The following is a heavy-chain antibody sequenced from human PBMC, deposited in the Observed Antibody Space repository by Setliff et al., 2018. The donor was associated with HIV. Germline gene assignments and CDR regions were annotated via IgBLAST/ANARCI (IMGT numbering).Heavy chain of an antibody. Sequence: SETLSLTCTVSGGSISSGSYYWSWIRQHPGKGLEWIGYIYYSGSTYYNPSLKSRVTISVDTSKNQFSLKLSSVTAADTAVYYCARGGTDYYYYYMDVWGKGTTVTVSS. D-gene: IGHD1-1*01. J-gene: IGHJ6*03. CDR2: IYYSGST. V-gene: IGHV4-31*03. CDR3: ARGGTDYYYYYMDV. CDR1: GGSISSGSYY.